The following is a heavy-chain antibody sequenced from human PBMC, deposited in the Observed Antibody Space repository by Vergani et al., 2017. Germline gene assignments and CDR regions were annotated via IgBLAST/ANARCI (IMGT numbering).Heavy chain of an antibody. J-gene: IGHJ3*02. D-gene: IGHD2-2*01. CDR3: ARRGDCSSTSCYGYAFDI. V-gene: IGHV4-61*02. Sequence: QVQLQESGPGLVKPSQTLSLTCTVSGGSISSGSYYWSWIRQPAGKGLEWIGRIYTSGSTNYNPSLKSRVTISVDTSKNQFSLKLSSVTAADTAVYYCARRGDCSSTSCYGYAFDIWGQGTMVTVSS. CDR1: GGSISSGSYY. CDR2: IYTSGST.